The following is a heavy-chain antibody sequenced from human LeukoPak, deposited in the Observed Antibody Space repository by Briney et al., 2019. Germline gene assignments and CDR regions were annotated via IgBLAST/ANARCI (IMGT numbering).Heavy chain of an antibody. CDR2: ISSSSSYI. D-gene: IGHD3-3*01. Sequence: PGGSLRLSCAASGFTFSSYSMNWVRQAPGKGLEWVSSISSSSSYIYYADSVKGRFTISRDNAKNSLYLQMNSLRAEDTAVYYCAREGGDFWSGYNWFDPWGQGTLVTVSS. CDR3: AREGGDFWSGYNWFDP. J-gene: IGHJ5*02. CDR1: GFTFSSYS. V-gene: IGHV3-21*04.